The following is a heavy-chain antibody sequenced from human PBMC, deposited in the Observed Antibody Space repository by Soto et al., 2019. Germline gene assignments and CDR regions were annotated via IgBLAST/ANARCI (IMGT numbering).Heavy chain of an antibody. V-gene: IGHV3-23*01. J-gene: IGHJ6*02. CDR3: ARQSHHYYYGMDV. CDR1: GFTFSSYA. CDR2: ISGSGTST. Sequence: GGSLRLSCAASGFTFSSYAMSWVRQAPGKGLEWVSAISGSGTSTYYADSVKGRFTISRDNSKNTLSLQMNSLRVEDTAVYYCARQSHHYYYGMDVWGQGTTVTVSS.